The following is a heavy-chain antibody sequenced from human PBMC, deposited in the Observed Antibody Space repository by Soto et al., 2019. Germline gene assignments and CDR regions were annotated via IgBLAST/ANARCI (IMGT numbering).Heavy chain of an antibody. V-gene: IGHV1-69*05. CDR2: IIPIFGTA. CDR3: AISRDRNSGLCDY. Sequence: QVQLVQSGAEVKKPGSSVKVSCKASGGTFSSYAISWVRQAPGQGLEWMGGIIPIFGTANYAQKFQGRVTXTXDXXTSTAYMELSSLRSEDTAVYYCAISRDRNSGLCDYWGQGTLVTVSS. J-gene: IGHJ4*02. D-gene: IGHD4-4*01. CDR1: GGTFSSYA.